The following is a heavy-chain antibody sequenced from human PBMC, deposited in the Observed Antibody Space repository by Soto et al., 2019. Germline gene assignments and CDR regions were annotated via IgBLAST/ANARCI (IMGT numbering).Heavy chain of an antibody. CDR3: ARDHPHSYGVYYFDY. D-gene: IGHD5-18*01. CDR2: TYNSVST. V-gene: IGHV4-31*03. Sequence: PSETLSLTCTVSGGSISRGGYYWSWIRQNPGKGLEWIGYTYNSVSTYYNPSLKSRVTISVDTSKNQFSLKLTSVTAADTAVYYCARDHPHSYGVYYFDYWGQGTPVTVSS. J-gene: IGHJ4*02. CDR1: GGSISRGGYY.